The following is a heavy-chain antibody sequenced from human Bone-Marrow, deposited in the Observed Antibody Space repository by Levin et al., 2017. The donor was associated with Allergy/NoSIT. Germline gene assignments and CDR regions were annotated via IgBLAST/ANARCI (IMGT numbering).Heavy chain of an antibody. CDR3: SRGYCGGGHCYSDAFDI. CDR2: IRSKAYGETT. Sequence: GESLKISCTASGFTFGDYGMTWFRQAPGKGLEWVGFIRSKAYGETTEYAASVKGKFTISRDDSKSIAYLQMNSLKTQDTAVYYCSRGYCGGGHCYSDAFDIWGQGTMVTVSS. J-gene: IGHJ3*02. D-gene: IGHD2-15*01. CDR1: GFTFGDYG. V-gene: IGHV3-49*03.